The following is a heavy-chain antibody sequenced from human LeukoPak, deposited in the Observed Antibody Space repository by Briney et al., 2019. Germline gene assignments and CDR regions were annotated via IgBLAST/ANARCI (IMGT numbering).Heavy chain of an antibody. CDR3: ARDAYGGNSPA. CDR1: GFTFSDYY. V-gene: IGHV3-30*14. CDR2: ISYDGSNK. J-gene: IGHJ4*02. Sequence: GGSLGLSCAASGFTFSDYYMSWIRQAPGKGLEWVAVISYDGSNKYYADSVKGRFTISRDNSKNTLYLQMNSLRAEDTAVYYCARDAYGGNSPAWGQGTLVTVSS. D-gene: IGHD4-23*01.